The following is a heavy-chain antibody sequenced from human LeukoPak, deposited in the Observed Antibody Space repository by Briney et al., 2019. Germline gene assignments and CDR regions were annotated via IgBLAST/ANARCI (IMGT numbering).Heavy chain of an antibody. V-gene: IGHV3-23*01. CDR3: AKKKGNCSGGSCYPYLGYFDY. CDR2: ISGSGGST. D-gene: IGHD2-15*01. Sequence: GGSLRLSCAASGFTFSSYAMSWVRQAPGKGLEWVSAISGSGGSTYYADSVKGRLTISRDNSKNTLYLQMNSLRAEDTAVYYCAKKKGNCSGGSCYPYLGYFDYWGQGTLVTVSS. J-gene: IGHJ4*02. CDR1: GFTFSSYA.